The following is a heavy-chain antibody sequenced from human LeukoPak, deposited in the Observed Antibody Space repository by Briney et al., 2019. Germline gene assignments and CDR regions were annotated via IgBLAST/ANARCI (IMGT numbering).Heavy chain of an antibody. J-gene: IGHJ4*02. CDR2: IYHGGNT. CDR3: ARLEVRGVIIDY. V-gene: IGHV4-38-2*02. Sequence: SETLSLTCTVSGYSISSGYYWGWIRQPPGKGLEWIGSIYHGGNTYYNPSLESRVTISVDTSKNQFSLKLSSVTAADTAVYYCARLEVRGVIIDYWGQGTLVTVSS. D-gene: IGHD3-10*01. CDR1: GYSISSGYY.